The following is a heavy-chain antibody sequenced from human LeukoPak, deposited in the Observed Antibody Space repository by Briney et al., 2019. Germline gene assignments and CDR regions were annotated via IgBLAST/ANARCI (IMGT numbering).Heavy chain of an antibody. CDR1: GFTISTLG. J-gene: IGHJ4*02. Sequence: GGSLGLSFATSGFTISTLGMSWVRQAPGKGLEWVSSVSGGGDRTYYADSVKGRFTISRDNSKNTLYLQMNSLRAEDTAVYYCAKEGVGGAAGVSYHNDYWGLGTLVTVSS. V-gene: IGHV3-23*01. CDR2: VSGGGDRT. D-gene: IGHD6-13*01. CDR3: AKEGVGGAAGVSYHNDY.